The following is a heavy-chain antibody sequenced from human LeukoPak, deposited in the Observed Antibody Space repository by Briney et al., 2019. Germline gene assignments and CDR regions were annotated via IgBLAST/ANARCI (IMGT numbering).Heavy chain of an antibody. Sequence: GGSLRLSCAASQFIFSNYAMSWVRQAPGEGLEWVSTISGSGGSTYYADSVKGRFTISRDNSKNTLSLQMESLRAGDTAVYFCAKGGRNIPAAYDYWGQGALVTVSS. D-gene: IGHD6-13*01. CDR3: AKGGRNIPAAYDY. J-gene: IGHJ4*02. CDR2: ISGSGGST. V-gene: IGHV3-23*01. CDR1: QFIFSNYA.